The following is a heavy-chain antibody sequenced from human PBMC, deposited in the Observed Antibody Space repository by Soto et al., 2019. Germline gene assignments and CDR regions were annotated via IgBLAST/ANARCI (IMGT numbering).Heavy chain of an antibody. CDR2: ISDSGGST. CDR1: GFTFSSYA. J-gene: IGHJ4*02. V-gene: IGHV3-23*01. Sequence: EVQLLESGGGLVQPGGSLRLSCAASGFTFSSYAMPWVRQAPGKGLDWVAAISDSGGSTYYADSVKGRFTISRDNSKNTVYLQMSGLRAEDTAVYYWSLDCSGVTWSGHWGPGNLVTVSS. CDR3: SLDCSGVTWSGH. D-gene: IGHD2-15*01.